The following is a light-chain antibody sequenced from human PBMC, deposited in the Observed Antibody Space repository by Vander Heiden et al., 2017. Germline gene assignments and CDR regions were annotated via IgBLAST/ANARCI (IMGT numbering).Light chain of an antibody. V-gene: IGLV2-14*03. CDR2: DVT. CDR3: SSYTSSRTRV. Sequence: QSALTQPASVSGSPGQSITISCTGHSSDVGGYNYVSWYQQHPVKAPKLLIYDVTHRPSGVSNRFSGSKSGNTASRTISGLQAEDEADYYCSSYTSSRTRVFGGGTKVTVL. J-gene: IGLJ3*02. CDR1: SSDVGGYNY.